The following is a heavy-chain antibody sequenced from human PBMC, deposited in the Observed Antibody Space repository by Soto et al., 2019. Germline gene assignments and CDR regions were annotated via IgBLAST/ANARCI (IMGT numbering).Heavy chain of an antibody. D-gene: IGHD2-2*01. CDR1: GFTFSNAW. J-gene: IGHJ6*02. Sequence: GGALRVSCAASGFTFSNAWMSWVRQAPGKGLEWVGRIKSKTDGGTTDYAAPVKGRFTISRDDSKITLYLQMNSLKTEDTAVYYCTEDIVVVPAAVNYYYYYGMDVWGQGTTVTVSS. CDR2: IKSKTDGGTT. CDR3: TEDIVVVPAAVNYYYYYGMDV. V-gene: IGHV3-15*01.